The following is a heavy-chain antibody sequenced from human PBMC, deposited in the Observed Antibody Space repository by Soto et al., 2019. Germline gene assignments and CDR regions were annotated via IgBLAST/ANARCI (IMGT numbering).Heavy chain of an antibody. CDR1: GYTLTELS. CDR2: FDPEDGET. Sequence: ASVKVSCKVSGYTLTELSMHWVRQAPGKGLEWMGGFDPEDGETIYAQKFQGRVTMTEDTSTDTAYMELSSLRSEDTAVYYCATRPRIYESDIAVAGFDDYWGQGTLVTVSS. J-gene: IGHJ4*02. V-gene: IGHV1-24*01. CDR3: ATRPRIYESDIAVAGFDDY. D-gene: IGHD6-19*01.